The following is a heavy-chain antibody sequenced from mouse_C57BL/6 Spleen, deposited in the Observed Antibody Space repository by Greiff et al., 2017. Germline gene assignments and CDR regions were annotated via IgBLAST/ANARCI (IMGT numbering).Heavy chain of an antibody. V-gene: IGHV1-52*01. CDR3: ARGSYYGSSYEAMDY. CDR2: IDPSDSET. Sequence: QVQLQQPGAELVRPGSSVKLSCKASGYTFTSYWMHWVKQRPIQGLEWIGNIDPSDSETHYNQKFKDKATLTVEKSSSTAYMQLSSLTSEDSAVYYCARGSYYGSSYEAMDYWGQGTSVTVSS. J-gene: IGHJ4*01. D-gene: IGHD1-1*01. CDR1: GYTFTSYW.